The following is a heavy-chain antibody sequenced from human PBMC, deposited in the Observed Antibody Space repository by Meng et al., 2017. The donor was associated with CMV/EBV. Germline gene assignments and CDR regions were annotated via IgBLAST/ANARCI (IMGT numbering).Heavy chain of an antibody. Sequence: QVPLPESGPGLVKPSTILSLTCTVSGGAISSGDYYWSWIRQPPGKGLEWIGYIYYSGSTYYNPSLKSRVTISVDTSKNQFSLKLSSVTAADTAVYYCARVGRTSCYDYWGQGTLVTVSS. CDR2: IYYSGST. CDR1: GGAISSGDYY. CDR3: ARVGRTSCYDY. J-gene: IGHJ4*02. D-gene: IGHD2-2*01. V-gene: IGHV4-30-4*08.